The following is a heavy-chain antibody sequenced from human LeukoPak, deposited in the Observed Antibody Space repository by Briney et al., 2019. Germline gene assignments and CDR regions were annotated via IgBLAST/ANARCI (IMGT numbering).Heavy chain of an antibody. J-gene: IGHJ5*02. CDR3: ARVRTGTTNWFDP. CDR1: GFTFSNAW. Sequence: GGSLRLSCAASGFTFSNAWMSWVRQAPGKGLEWVATINQDGGGKYYVDSVKGRFTISRDNAKNSLHLQMSSLRAEDTAVYYCARVRTGTTNWFDPWGQGTLVTVSS. CDR2: INQDGGGK. D-gene: IGHD1-1*01. V-gene: IGHV3-7*04.